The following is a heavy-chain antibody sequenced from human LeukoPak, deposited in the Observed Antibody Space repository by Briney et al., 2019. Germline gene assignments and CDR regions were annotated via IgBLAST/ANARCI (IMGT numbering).Heavy chain of an antibody. Sequence: SETLSLTCTVSGGSISSGDYYWSWIRQPPGKGLEWIEYIYYSGSTYYNPSLKSRVTISVDTSKNQFSLKLSSVTAADTAVYYCARSGGSKASAFDYWGQGTLVTVSS. J-gene: IGHJ4*02. CDR1: GGSISSGDYY. CDR2: IYYSGST. V-gene: IGHV4-30-4*01. CDR3: ARSGGSKASAFDY. D-gene: IGHD3-10*01.